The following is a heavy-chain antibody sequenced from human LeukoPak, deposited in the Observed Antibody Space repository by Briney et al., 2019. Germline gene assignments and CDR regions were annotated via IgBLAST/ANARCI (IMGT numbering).Heavy chain of an antibody. CDR2: IKQDGREK. V-gene: IGHV3-7*01. D-gene: IGHD2-2*02. Sequence: GGSLRLSCAASGFTFSSYWMRWVRQARGKGLEWVANIKQDGREKYYVDSVKGRFPISRDNAKNSLYLQINSLRAEDTAVYYCAKDESQLIYCSRTSCYNFDYWGQGTLVTVSP. J-gene: IGHJ4*02. CDR3: AKDESQLIYCSRTSCYNFDY. CDR1: GFTFSSYW.